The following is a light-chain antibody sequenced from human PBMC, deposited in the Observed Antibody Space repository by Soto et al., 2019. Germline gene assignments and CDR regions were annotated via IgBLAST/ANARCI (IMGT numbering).Light chain of an antibody. CDR1: PNIGSW. J-gene: IGKJ1*01. CDR2: KVS. V-gene: IGKV1-5*03. CDR3: LQFNSCPCT. Sequence: DIQMTQSPSTLSASVGDRVNMTCRASPNIGSWVAWYQQQPGKCPKFRIKKVSNLESGVRSWISGSGSCTDFSLNTGSLQPADFAPDDCLQFNSCPCTFGQATKVEIK.